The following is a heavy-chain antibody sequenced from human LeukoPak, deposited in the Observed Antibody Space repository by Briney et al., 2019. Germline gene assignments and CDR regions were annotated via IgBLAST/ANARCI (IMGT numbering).Heavy chain of an antibody. V-gene: IGHV3-7*03. CDR2: IKQDGSDK. CDR3: ARYNSAWKTDDY. J-gene: IGHJ4*02. Sequence: GGSLRLSCAASGFTFNSYWMTWVRQAPGKGLEWVADIKQDGSDKYYAGTVKGRFTISRDNAKNSLYLQMNSLRAEDTAVYFCARYNSAWKTDDYWGQGTLVTVSS. D-gene: IGHD6-19*01. CDR1: GFTFNSYW.